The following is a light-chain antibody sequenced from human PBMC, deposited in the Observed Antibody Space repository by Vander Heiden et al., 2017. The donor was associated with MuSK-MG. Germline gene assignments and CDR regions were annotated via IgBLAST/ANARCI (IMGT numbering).Light chain of an antibody. CDR2: EVS. V-gene: IGLV2-23*02. CDR3: CSYAGSSTPVV. CDR1: SSDVGNYNL. Sequence: QSALTQPASVSGSPGQSITISCTGTSSDVGNYNLVSWYQQHPGKAPKLMIYEVSKWPSGVSNRFSGSKSGNTASLTISGLQADDGADYYCCSYAGSSTPVVFGGGTKRT. J-gene: IGLJ2*01.